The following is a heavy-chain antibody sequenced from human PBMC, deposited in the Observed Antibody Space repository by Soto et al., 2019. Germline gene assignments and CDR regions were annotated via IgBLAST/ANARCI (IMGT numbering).Heavy chain of an antibody. Sequence: GGSLRLSCAASGFTFSDYYMSWIRQAPGKGLEWVSYISSGGGTIFYADSVKGRFTVSRDNAKSSLYLQMNSLRAEDTAVYFCATKGYSSRWYGIDHWGQGTLVTVSS. CDR1: GFTFSDYY. J-gene: IGHJ4*02. CDR3: ATKGYSSRWYGIDH. D-gene: IGHD6-13*01. V-gene: IGHV3-11*01. CDR2: ISSGGGTI.